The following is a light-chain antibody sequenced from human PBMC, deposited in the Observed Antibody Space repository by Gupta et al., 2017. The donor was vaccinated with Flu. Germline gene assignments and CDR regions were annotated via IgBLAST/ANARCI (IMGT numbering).Light chain of an antibody. J-gene: IGLJ2*01. V-gene: IGLV2-14*03. CDR1: SRDIGGYNA. Sequence: TISCTGNSRDIGGYNAVSWYQQHPGKAPKLLIFEVSNRPAGGSARFSGSKSANTASLTIAGRQAEDEADYYCSAYTSTNNLVLFGGGIQLTVL. CDR3: SAYTSTNNLVL. CDR2: EVS.